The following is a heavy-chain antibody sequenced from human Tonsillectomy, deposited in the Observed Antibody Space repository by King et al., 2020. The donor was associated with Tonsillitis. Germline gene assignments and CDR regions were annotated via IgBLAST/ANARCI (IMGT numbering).Heavy chain of an antibody. CDR3: ASTNYDFWSGYSSSGGFDY. V-gene: IGHV3-21*01. D-gene: IGHD3-3*01. CDR1: GFTFSSYS. CDR2: ISSSSSYI. J-gene: IGHJ4*02. Sequence: VQLVESGGGLVKPGGSLRLSCAASGFTFSSYSMNWVRQAPGKGLEWVSSISSSSSYIYYADSVKGRFTISRDNAKNSLYLQMNILRAEDTAVYYCASTNYDFWSGYSSSGGFDYWGQGTLVTVSS.